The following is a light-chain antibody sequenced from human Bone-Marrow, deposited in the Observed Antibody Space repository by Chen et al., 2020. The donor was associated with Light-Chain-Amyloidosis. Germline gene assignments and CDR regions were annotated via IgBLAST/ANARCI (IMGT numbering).Light chain of an antibody. CDR1: DLPTKY. J-gene: IGLJ2*01. Sequence: SYELTQPPSGSVSPGQTARITCSGDDLPTKYAYWYQQKPGQAPVLVIHRDTERPSGISERFSGASSGTTATLTISGVQAEAEADYHCQSADSSGTYEVIFGGGTKLTVL. CDR3: QSADSSGTYEVI. CDR2: RDT. V-gene: IGLV3-25*03.